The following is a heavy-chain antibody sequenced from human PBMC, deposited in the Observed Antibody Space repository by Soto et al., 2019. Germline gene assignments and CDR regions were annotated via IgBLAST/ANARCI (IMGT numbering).Heavy chain of an antibody. J-gene: IGHJ5*02. CDR1: GYTFTSYY. V-gene: IGHV1-46*03. Sequence: QVQLVQSGAEVKKPGASVKVSCKASGYTFTSYYMHWVRQAPGQGLEWMGIINPSGGSTSYAQKFQGRVTMTGDTSKSTVYMELSSLLSEDTAVYYCARVYPSDTRYGYVGNNWFDPWGQGTLVTVSS. CDR2: INPSGGST. CDR3: ARVYPSDTRYGYVGNNWFDP. D-gene: IGHD5-18*01.